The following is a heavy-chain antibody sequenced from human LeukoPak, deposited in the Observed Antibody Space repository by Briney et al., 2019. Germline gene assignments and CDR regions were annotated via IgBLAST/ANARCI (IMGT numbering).Heavy chain of an antibody. D-gene: IGHD3-3*01. V-gene: IGHV4-30-4*01. J-gene: IGHJ4*02. CDR3: ARVVFWSGYHYFDY. CDR2: IFYTGST. CDR1: GGSISSGDYY. Sequence: SETLSLTCSVSGGSISSGDYYWSWIRQPPGKGLEWIGYIFYTGSTYYNPSLTSRFTISIDTSKNQFSLRLTSVTAADTAVYYCARVVFWSGYHYFDYWGQGTLVTVSS.